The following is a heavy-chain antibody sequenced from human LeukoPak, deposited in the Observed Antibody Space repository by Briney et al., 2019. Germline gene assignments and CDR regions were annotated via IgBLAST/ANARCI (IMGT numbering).Heavy chain of an antibody. D-gene: IGHD2-2*01. CDR2: IYHSGST. J-gene: IGHJ4*02. Sequence: KPSETLSLTCAVYGGSISSGGYSWSWIRQPPGKGLEWIGYIYHSGSTYYNPSLKSRVTISVDRSKNQFSLKLSSVTAADTAVYYCARGGCSSTSCPGYFDYWGQGTLVTVSS. CDR1: GGSISSGGYS. CDR3: ARGGCSSTSCPGYFDY. V-gene: IGHV4-30-2*01.